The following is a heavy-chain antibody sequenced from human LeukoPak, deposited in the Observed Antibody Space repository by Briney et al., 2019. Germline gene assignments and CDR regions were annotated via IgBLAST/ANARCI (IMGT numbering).Heavy chain of an antibody. CDR1: GGSLSGYY. CDR2: INHSGIT. J-gene: IGHJ5*02. CDR3: VSDPATVAPFDP. Sequence: PSETLSLTCAVYGGSLSGYYWSWIRQPPEKGLEWMGEINHSGITNYNPSLKSRVTMSTDTSKNQFSLRVTSVTAADTAVYYCVSDPATVAPFDPWGQGTLVTVSS. V-gene: IGHV4-34*01. D-gene: IGHD6-25*01.